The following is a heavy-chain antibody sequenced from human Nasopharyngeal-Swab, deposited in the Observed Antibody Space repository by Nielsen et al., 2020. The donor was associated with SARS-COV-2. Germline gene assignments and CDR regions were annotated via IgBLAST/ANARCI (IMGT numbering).Heavy chain of an antibody. Sequence: GGSLRLSCAASGFTFNNYNFNWVRQAPGKGLEWVSPISSSSSYIYYADSVKGRFTISRDNAKNSLYLQMNSLRAEDTAVYYCARDGLDYDFWSAYFIDVWGQGTTVAVSS. V-gene: IGHV3-21*01. CDR2: ISSSSSYI. J-gene: IGHJ6*02. CDR1: GFTFNNYN. CDR3: ARDGLDYDFWSAYFIDV. D-gene: IGHD3-3*01.